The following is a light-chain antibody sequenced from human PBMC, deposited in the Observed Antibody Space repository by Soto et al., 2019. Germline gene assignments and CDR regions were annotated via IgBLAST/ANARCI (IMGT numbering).Light chain of an antibody. CDR2: RYS. CDR1: SSNIGAGYD. CDR3: QSYDSSLSGVV. Sequence: QSVLTQPPSVSGAPGQRVTISCTGSSSNIGAGYDVHWYQQLPGTAPKLLIYRYSNRPSGVPDRFSGSKSGTSASLAITGLQAEDEADDYCQSYDSSLSGVVFGGGTKLTVL. J-gene: IGLJ2*01. V-gene: IGLV1-40*01.